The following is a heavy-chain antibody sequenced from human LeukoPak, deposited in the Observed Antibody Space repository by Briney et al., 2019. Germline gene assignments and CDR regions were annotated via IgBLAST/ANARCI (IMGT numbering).Heavy chain of an antibody. Sequence: GGSLRLSCTASGFTFSSYSMNWVRQAPGKGLEWVSSISSSSSYIYYADSVKGRFTISRDNAKKSLYLQMNSLRAEDTAVYYCVTPGLLGYCSSAICAPPGYWGQGTLVTVSS. J-gene: IGHJ4*02. V-gene: IGHV3-21*04. CDR3: VTPGLLGYCSSAICAPPGY. D-gene: IGHD2-2*01. CDR2: ISSSSSYI. CDR1: GFTFSSYS.